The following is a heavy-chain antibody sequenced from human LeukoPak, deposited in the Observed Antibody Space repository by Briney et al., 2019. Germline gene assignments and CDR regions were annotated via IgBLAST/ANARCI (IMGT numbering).Heavy chain of an antibody. J-gene: IGHJ4*02. V-gene: IGHV3-23*01. D-gene: IGHD2-21*02. CDR3: ANAPTFTYCGGDCYVDY. Sequence: PGGSLRLSRAASEFTFTTYAMHWVRQAPGEGREGVSAISGSGGSTYYADSVKGRFTISRDNSKNTLYLQMNILRAEDTAVYYCANAPTFTYCGGDCYVDYWGQGTLVTVSS. CDR1: EFTFTTYA. CDR2: ISGSGGST.